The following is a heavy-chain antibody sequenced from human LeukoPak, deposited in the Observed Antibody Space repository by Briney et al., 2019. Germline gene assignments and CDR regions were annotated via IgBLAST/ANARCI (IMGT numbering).Heavy chain of an antibody. D-gene: IGHD3-3*01. V-gene: IGHV4-59*11. Sequence: SETLSLTCTVSGGSISSHYWSWIRQPPGKGLEWIGYVYYSGSTNYNPSLKSRVTISVDTSKNQISLKLTSVTAADTAVYYCARDPFWSGYAGDYYYGLDVWGQGTTVTISS. J-gene: IGHJ6*02. CDR3: ARDPFWSGYAGDYYYGLDV. CDR2: VYYSGST. CDR1: GGSISSHY.